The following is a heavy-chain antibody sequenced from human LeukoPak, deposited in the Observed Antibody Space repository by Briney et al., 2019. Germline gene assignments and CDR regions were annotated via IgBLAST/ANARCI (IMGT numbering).Heavy chain of an antibody. V-gene: IGHV3-23*01. CDR3: AKLAYDSSGYPC. J-gene: IGHJ4*02. CDR1: GFTLSSYA. D-gene: IGHD3-22*01. CDR2: IGGRGGGT. Sequence: GGSLRLSCAASGFTLSSYAMSWVRQATGKGLGWVPAIGGRGGGTYYAASVKGRFTISSDNSTNTLYLQMNSLRAEDTAVYYCAKLAYDSSGYPCWGQGTLVTVSS.